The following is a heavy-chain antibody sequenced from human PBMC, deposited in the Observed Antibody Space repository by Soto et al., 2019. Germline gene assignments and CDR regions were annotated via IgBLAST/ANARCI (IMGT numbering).Heavy chain of an antibody. J-gene: IGHJ4*02. Sequence: XSVKVSFNASEDTFSTYNIHWVRQAPGQGLEWMGILNPSGGRTTYAQRFQGRVTMTRDTSTSTVYMELSSLRSEDTAVYYCARDLEYWGQGTLVTSPQ. CDR2: LNPSGGRT. CDR3: ARDLEY. CDR1: EDTFSTYN. V-gene: IGHV1-46*01.